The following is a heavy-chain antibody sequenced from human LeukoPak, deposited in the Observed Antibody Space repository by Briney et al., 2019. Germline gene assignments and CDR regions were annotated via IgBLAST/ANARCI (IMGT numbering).Heavy chain of an antibody. Sequence: GGSLRLSCAASGFTFSSNYMSWVRQAPGKGLEWVSVIYSGYSTYYADSVKGRFTISRDKSKNTVYLQMNSLRAEDTAVYYCARDGSRYWYFDLWGRGTLVTVSS. V-gene: IGHV3-53*01. D-gene: IGHD6-19*01. CDR3: ARDGSRYWYFDL. J-gene: IGHJ2*01. CDR1: GFTFSSNY. CDR2: IYSGYST.